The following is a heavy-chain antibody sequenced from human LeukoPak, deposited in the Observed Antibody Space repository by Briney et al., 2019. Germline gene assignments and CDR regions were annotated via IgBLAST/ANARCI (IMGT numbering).Heavy chain of an antibody. D-gene: IGHD3-22*01. Sequence: GGSLRLSCAASGFTFSSYEMDWARQAPGKGLEWVSYISSSGSTIYYADSVKGRFTISRDNAKNSLYLQMNSLRAEDTAVYYCAREVGGSSGYITYNWFDPWGQGTLVTVSS. CDR2: ISSSGSTI. CDR3: AREVGGSSGYITYNWFDP. J-gene: IGHJ5*02. V-gene: IGHV3-48*03. CDR1: GFTFSSYE.